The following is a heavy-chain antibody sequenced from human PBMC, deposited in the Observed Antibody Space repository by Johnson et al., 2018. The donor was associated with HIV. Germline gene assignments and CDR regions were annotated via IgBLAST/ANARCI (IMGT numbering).Heavy chain of an antibody. J-gene: IGHJ3*02. Sequence: QVQLVESGGGVVQPGGSLRLSCAASGFTFSSYGMHWVRQAPGKGLEWVAFIRYDGSNKYYADSVKGRFTISRDNSKNTLYLQMNSLIAEDTAVYYCAKSPRFTIFGSDAFDIWGQGTMVTVSS. D-gene: IGHD3-3*01. CDR1: GFTFSSYG. CDR2: IRYDGSNK. CDR3: AKSPRFTIFGSDAFDI. V-gene: IGHV3-30*02.